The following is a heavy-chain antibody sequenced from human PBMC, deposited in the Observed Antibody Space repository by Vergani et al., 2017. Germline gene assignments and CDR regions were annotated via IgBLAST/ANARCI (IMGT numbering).Heavy chain of an antibody. CDR1: GASIRSSNYY. CDR3: ARHSTVEWRGKWGGIDP. D-gene: IGHD3-3*01. J-gene: IGHJ5*02. Sequence: QLQLQESGPGLVKPSATLSLTCSVSGASIRSSNYYWGWIRQPPGKGLEWIAGIYYSGSTYYNPSLKSRVTISVDTAKNQFSLKLSSGTAADTAVYFCARHSTVEWRGKWGGIDPWGQGILVTVSS. CDR2: IYYSGST. V-gene: IGHV4-39*01.